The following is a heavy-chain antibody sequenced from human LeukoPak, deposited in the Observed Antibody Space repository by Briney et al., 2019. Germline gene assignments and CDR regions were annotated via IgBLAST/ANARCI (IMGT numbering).Heavy chain of an antibody. V-gene: IGHV3-30*01. D-gene: IGHD4-23*01. J-gene: IGHJ4*02. CDR2: ISYDGSNK. CDR1: GFTFGSYA. Sequence: PGRSLRLSCAASGFTFGSYAMHWVRQAPGKGLEWVAVISYDGSNKYYADSVKGRFTISRDNSKNTLYLQMNSLRAEDTAVYYCARPRDYGGRDYFDYWGQGTLVTVSS. CDR3: ARPRDYGGRDYFDY.